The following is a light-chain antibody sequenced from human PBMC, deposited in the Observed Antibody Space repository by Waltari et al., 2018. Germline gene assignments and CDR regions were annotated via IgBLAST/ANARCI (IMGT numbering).Light chain of an antibody. Sequence: QSVLTQPPSVSGTPGQRVTISCSGGSSNIGTSFVYWYQQLPGTAPHLLMNRNNQRPAGVPERFSASKSGTSASLAISGLRSEDEADYFCASWDDSLSSVLFGGGTKLTVL. V-gene: IGLV1-47*01. CDR3: ASWDDSLSSVL. CDR1: SSNIGTSF. J-gene: IGLJ2*01. CDR2: RNN.